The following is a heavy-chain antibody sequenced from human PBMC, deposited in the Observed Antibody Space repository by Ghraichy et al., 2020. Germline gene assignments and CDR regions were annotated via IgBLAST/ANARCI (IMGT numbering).Heavy chain of an antibody. CDR1: GFSFSDYG. CDR2: MWFDESHK. V-gene: IGHV3-33*01. Sequence: GGSLRLSCAASGFSFSDYGMHWVRQAPGKGLEWVAVMWFDESHKYYADSVKGRFVISRDDSKNTVYLQMNSLKIEDTALYYCAGAYTSMAQPLYYWGQGTLVTVPS. CDR3: AGAYTSMAQPLYY. D-gene: IGHD2-2*01. J-gene: IGHJ4*02.